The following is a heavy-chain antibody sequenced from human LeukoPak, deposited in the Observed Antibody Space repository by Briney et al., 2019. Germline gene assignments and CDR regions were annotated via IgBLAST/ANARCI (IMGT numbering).Heavy chain of an antibody. D-gene: IGHD3-10*01. V-gene: IGHV3-7*01. CDR3: ARDPGADYYGSGRNLDY. J-gene: IGHJ4*02. CDR1: GFTFSSYW. CDR2: IKQDGSEK. Sequence: PGGSLRLSCAASGFTFSSYWMSWVRQAPGKGLEWVANIKQDGSEKYYVDSVKGRFTISRDNAKNSLYLQMNSLRAEDTAVYYCARDPGADYYGSGRNLDYWGQGTLVTVSS.